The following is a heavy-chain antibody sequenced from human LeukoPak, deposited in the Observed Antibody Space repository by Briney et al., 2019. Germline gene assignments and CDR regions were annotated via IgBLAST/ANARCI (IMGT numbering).Heavy chain of an antibody. D-gene: IGHD2-21*02. J-gene: IGHJ4*02. V-gene: IGHV1-18*01. CDR1: GYIFTRYG. CDR2: ISALYGNT. Sequence: ASVKVSCKASGYIFTRYGISWVRQAPGQGLEWMGWISALYGNTNYAQKFQGRLTMTTDTSTNTAYMELRSLRPDDTAMYYCARSRGYCGGDCRLDYWGQGTPVTVSS. CDR3: ARSRGYCGGDCRLDY.